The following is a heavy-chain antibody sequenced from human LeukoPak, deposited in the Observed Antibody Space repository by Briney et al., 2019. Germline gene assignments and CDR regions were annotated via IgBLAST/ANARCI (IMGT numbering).Heavy chain of an antibody. Sequence: GGSLRLPCAASGFTFSSYWMSWVRQAPGKGLEWVANIKQDGSEKYYVDSVKGRFTISRDNAKNSLYLQMNSLRAEDTAVYYCARGYNYYYYMDVWGKGTTVTVAS. CDR1: GFTFSSYW. V-gene: IGHV3-7*01. J-gene: IGHJ6*03. CDR3: ARGYNYYYYMDV. CDR2: IKQDGSEK.